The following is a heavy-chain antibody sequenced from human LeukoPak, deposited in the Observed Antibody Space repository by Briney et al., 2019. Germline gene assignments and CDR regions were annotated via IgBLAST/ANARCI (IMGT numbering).Heavy chain of an antibody. CDR1: GFTFSTYW. Sequence: GGSLRLSCAASGFTFSTYWMSGVRQAPGKGLEWVANIKEGESETHYVDSVKGRFTISRDNAKDSLYLQMNNLRVEDTAVYYCARDRYFQYWGQGTLVTVSS. CDR2: IKEGESET. J-gene: IGHJ1*01. D-gene: IGHD3-16*02. CDR3: ARDRYFQY. V-gene: IGHV3-7*01.